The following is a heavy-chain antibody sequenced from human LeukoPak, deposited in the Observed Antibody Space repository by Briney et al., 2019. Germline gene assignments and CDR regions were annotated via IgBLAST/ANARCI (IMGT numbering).Heavy chain of an antibody. CDR2: VRNDGFDT. CDR3: ARDRGKDYFGD. J-gene: IGHJ4*02. V-gene: IGHV3-33*01. CDR1: GLTFANHG. Sequence: PGTSLRLSCVTSGLTFANHGFDWLRQAAGQGLEWVAFVRNDGFDTYHSNSVKGRFSISRDDSRNTVYLQMNSLTAEDTALYYCARDRGKDYFGDWGQGTQVTVSS. D-gene: IGHD4-23*01.